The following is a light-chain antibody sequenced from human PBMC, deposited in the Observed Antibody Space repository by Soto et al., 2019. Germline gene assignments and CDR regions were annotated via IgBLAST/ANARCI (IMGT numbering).Light chain of an antibody. J-gene: IGKJ1*01. V-gene: IGKV3-15*01. CDR3: QQYNTWPRT. CDR2: GAS. CDR1: QSVSSD. Sequence: ETVMTQSPATLSASPGERATLSCRASQSVSSDLAWYQQKPGQAPRLIIFGASTRATSIPARFTGSRSGTEFTLTISSLQSEDFAIYYCQQYNTWPRTFGQGTKVESK.